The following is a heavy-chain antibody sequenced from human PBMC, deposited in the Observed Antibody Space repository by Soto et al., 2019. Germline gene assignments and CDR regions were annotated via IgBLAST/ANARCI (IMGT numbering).Heavy chain of an antibody. CDR2: IYYSGST. V-gene: IGHV4-31*03. CDR1: VGSLSIGGYS. J-gene: IGHJ5*02. Sequence: KASVSRSFTCTASVGSLSIGGYSKSWIRQHRGKVTELIGYIYYSGSTYYNPALKSRVTRSVDTSKNQFSLKLSSVTAGDTAVYYCARVLNYYDSSGSYISWFDPWGQGTMVTVSS. CDR3: ARVLNYYDSSGSYISWFDP. D-gene: IGHD3-22*01.